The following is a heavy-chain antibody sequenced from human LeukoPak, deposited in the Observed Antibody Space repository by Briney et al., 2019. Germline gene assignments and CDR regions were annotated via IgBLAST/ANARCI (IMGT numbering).Heavy chain of an antibody. D-gene: IGHD1-7*01. CDR2: INHSGST. CDR3: ARSPENSGS. Sequence: SESLSLTCAVYGGSFSGYYWSWTRQPPGKGLEWIGEINHSGSTNYNPSLKSRVTISVDTSKNQFSLKLSSVTAADTAVYYCARSPENSGSWGPGNLLTVSS. V-gene: IGHV4-34*01. J-gene: IGHJ4*02. CDR1: GGSFSGYY.